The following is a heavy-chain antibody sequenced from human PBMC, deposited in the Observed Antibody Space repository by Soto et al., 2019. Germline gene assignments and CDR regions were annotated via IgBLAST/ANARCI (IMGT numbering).Heavy chain of an antibody. Sequence: EVQLVETGGGLIQPGGSLRLSCAASGFTVSSNYMSWVRQAPGKGLEWVSVIYSGGSTYYADSVKGRFTISRDNSKNTLYLQMNGLRAEDTAVYYCAREARYSSSWEGNYWGQGTLVTVSS. D-gene: IGHD6-13*01. J-gene: IGHJ4*02. CDR2: IYSGGST. V-gene: IGHV3-53*02. CDR3: AREARYSSSWEGNY. CDR1: GFTVSSNY.